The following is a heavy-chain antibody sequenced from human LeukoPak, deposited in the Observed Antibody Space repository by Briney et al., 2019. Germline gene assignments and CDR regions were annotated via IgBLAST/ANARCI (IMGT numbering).Heavy chain of an antibody. V-gene: IGHV3-7*01. CDR3: AELGITMIGGV. J-gene: IGHJ6*04. CDR2: IKQDGGEE. Sequence: PGGSLRLSCAASGFTFSNYAMSWVRQAPGKGLEWVANIKQDGGEEHYVDSVKGRFTISRDNAKNSLYLQMNSLRAEDTAVYYCAELGITMIGGVWGKGTTVTISS. CDR1: GFTFSNYA. D-gene: IGHD3-10*02.